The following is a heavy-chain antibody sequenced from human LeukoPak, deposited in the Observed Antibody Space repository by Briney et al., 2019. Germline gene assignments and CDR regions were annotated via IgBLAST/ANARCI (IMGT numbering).Heavy chain of an antibody. CDR1: GFTVSSNY. CDR2: IYSGGST. V-gene: IGHV3-53*01. CDR3: ARGGHCSTTSCSNYDGMDV. Sequence: GALSLSCAASGFTVSSNYMSWVRQAPGKGLEWVSVIYSGGSTYYADSVKGRFTISRDNSKNTLFLQMNSLRAEDTAVYFCARGGHCSTTSCSNYDGMDVWGQGTTLTVSS. J-gene: IGHJ6*02. D-gene: IGHD2-2*01.